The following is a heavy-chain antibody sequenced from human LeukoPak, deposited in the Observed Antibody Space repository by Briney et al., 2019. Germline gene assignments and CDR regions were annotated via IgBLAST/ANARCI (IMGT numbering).Heavy chain of an antibody. CDR2: INHSGST. CDR3: ARGMVRGVSYFDY. CDR1: GGSFSGYY. J-gene: IGHJ4*02. V-gene: IGHV4-34*01. D-gene: IGHD3-10*01. Sequence: TSETLSLTCAVYGGSFSGYYWSWIRQPPGKGLEWIGEINHSGSTNYNPSLKSRVTISVDTSKNQFSLKLSSVTAADTAVYYCARGMVRGVSYFDYWGQGTLVTVSS.